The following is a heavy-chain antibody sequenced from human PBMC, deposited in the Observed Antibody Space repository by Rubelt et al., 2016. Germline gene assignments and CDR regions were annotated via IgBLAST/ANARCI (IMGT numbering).Heavy chain of an antibody. J-gene: IGHJ5*02. V-gene: IGHV5-51*01. CDR3: ARRAGTRTEVIWFDP. D-gene: IGHD6-13*01. Sequence: SPSFQGQVTISADKSISTAYLQWSSLKASDTAMYYCARRAGTRTEVIWFDPWGQGTLVTVSS.